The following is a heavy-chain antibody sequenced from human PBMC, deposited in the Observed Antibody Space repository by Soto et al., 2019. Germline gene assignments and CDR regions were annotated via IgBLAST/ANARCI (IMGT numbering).Heavy chain of an antibody. J-gene: IGHJ5*02. CDR1: GGTISGYY. D-gene: IGHD3-3*01. V-gene: IGHV4-4*07. Sequence: QVHLQESGPGLVKPSETLSLTCSVSGGTISGYYWTWIRQPAGKGLEWIGRIYSSGNTKYNPSLQSRVTMSLDTSNTQCYLRLTSVTAADTAVYYCERGQRFSDWFDPWGQGTLVTVSS. CDR2: IYSSGNT. CDR3: ERGQRFSDWFDP.